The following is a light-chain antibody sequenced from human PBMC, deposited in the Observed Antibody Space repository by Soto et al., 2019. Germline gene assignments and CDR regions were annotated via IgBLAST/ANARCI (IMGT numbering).Light chain of an antibody. Sequence: DIQMTQSPSSLSASVGDRVTITCRASQTMSRYLNWYQQKPGEAPKLLIYAASSLRSGVPSRFSGSGSGTDFTLTITNLQPEDFATYYCQQSSNAPWTFGQGTKVEIK. CDR1: QTMSRY. CDR3: QQSSNAPWT. J-gene: IGKJ1*01. V-gene: IGKV1-39*01. CDR2: AAS.